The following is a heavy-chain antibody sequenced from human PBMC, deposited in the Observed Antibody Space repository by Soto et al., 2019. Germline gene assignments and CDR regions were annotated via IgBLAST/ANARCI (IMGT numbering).Heavy chain of an antibody. CDR1: GGTFSSYA. CDR3: ARGIWVATSPPYYFDN. V-gene: IGHV1-69*13. CDR2: IIPIYGNA. J-gene: IGHJ4*02. Sequence: SVKVSCKASGGTFSSYAISWVRQAPGQGLEWMGGIIPIYGNANYAQKFQGRVTITADESTNTAYMELSSLTSEDTAVYFCARGIWVATSPPYYFDNWGQGTQVTVSS. D-gene: IGHD5-12*01.